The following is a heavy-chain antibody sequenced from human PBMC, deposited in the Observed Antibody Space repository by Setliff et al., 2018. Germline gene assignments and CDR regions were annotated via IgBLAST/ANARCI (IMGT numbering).Heavy chain of an antibody. V-gene: IGHV4-38-2*01. CDR1: GYSISSGYF. J-gene: IGHJ4*02. D-gene: IGHD5-18*01. CDR2: IYHSGST. Sequence: PSETLSLTCAVSGYSISSGYFWGWIRQPPGKGLEWIGSIYHSGSTNYNPSLKSRVTISVDTSKNQFSLKLSSVTAADTAVYYCARGRIQLWKYYFDYWGQGTLVTVPQ. CDR3: ARGRIQLWKYYFDY.